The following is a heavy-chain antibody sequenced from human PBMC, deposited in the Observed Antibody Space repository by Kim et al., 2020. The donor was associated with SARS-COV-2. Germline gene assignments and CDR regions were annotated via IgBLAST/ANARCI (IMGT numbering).Heavy chain of an antibody. CDR1: GFTFSSCA. D-gene: IGHD6-19*01. V-gene: IGHV3-30*18. CDR2: ISYDGSNK. J-gene: IGHJ6*02. Sequence: GGSLRLSCAASGFTFSSCAMHWVRQAPGKGLEWVAAISYDGSNKYYADSVKGRFTISRDNSKNTLYLEMNSLRAEDTAVYSCAKDGNGVVAVVGAHYGLDVWGQGTTVTVSS. CDR3: AKDGNGVVAVVGAHYGLDV.